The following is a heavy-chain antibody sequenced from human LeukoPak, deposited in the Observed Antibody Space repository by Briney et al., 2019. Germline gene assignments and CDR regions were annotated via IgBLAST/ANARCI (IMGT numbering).Heavy chain of an antibody. V-gene: IGHV1-2*02. CDR3: ARVGGTGGTRGYYYYYMDV. Sequence: ASVKVSCKASGYTFTGYYMHWVRQAPGQGLEWMGWINPNSGGTNYAQKFQGRVTMTRDTYISTAYMELSRLRSDDTAVYYCARVGGTGGTRGYYYYYMDVWGKGTTVTVSS. J-gene: IGHJ6*03. CDR1: GYTFTGYY. CDR2: INPNSGGT. D-gene: IGHD2-2*01.